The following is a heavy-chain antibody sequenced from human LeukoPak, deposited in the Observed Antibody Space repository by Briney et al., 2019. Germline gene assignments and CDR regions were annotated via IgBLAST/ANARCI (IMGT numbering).Heavy chain of an antibody. CDR3: ARDPVPATARHFDY. J-gene: IGHJ4*02. Sequence: PVRSLRLSCAASGFTFSSYAMPWVRRAPGQGLEWVAVTSSDGNIKYYADSVKARFTISRDNSKNTLYLQMISLRGEDTGVYYCARDPVPATARHFDYWGQGTLVTVSS. V-gene: IGHV3-30-3*01. D-gene: IGHD1-1*01. CDR2: TSSDGNIK. CDR1: GFTFSSYA.